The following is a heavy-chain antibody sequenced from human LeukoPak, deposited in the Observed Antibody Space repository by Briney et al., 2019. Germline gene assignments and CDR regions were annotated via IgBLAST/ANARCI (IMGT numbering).Heavy chain of an antibody. CDR3: TRGGVDNSIDY. V-gene: IGHV4-39*01. D-gene: IGHD5-24*01. Sequence: SETLSLTCTVSGGSISSSSYYWGWIRQPPGKGLKWIGSIYYSGSTYYNPSLKSRVTISVDTSKNQFSLKLSSVTAADTAVYYCTRGGVDNSIDYWGQGTLVTVSS. CDR1: GGSISSSSYY. CDR2: IYYSGST. J-gene: IGHJ4*02.